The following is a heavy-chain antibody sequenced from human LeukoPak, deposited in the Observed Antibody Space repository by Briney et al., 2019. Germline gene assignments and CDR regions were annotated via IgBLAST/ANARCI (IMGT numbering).Heavy chain of an antibody. D-gene: IGHD3-16*01. CDR3: ARRWGNIVGVTYEY. CDR2: IYYTGST. J-gene: IGHJ4*02. V-gene: IGHV4-39*01. CDR1: GSSITSVSHY. Sequence: SETLSLTCTSTGSSITSVSHYWGWIRQPPGKGLEWIGDIYYTGSTYYSPSLRSRVTMSVHTSENQFSLRLNSVTAVDTAVYYCARRWGNIVGVTYEYWGQGTLVAVSS.